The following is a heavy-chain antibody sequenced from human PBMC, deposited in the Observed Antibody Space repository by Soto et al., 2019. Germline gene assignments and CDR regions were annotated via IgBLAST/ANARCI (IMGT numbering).Heavy chain of an antibody. CDR2: ISYDGSNK. CDR1: GFTFSSYA. CDR3: ARSLLGPMAFDM. Sequence: QVQLVESGGGVVQPGRSLRLSCAASGFTFSSYAMHWVRQAPGKGLEWVAVISYDGSNKYYADSVKGRFTISRDNSKNTLYLQMNSLRAEDTAVYYCARSLLGPMAFDMWGHGTLVAVSS. J-gene: IGHJ3*02. V-gene: IGHV3-30-3*01. D-gene: IGHD7-27*01.